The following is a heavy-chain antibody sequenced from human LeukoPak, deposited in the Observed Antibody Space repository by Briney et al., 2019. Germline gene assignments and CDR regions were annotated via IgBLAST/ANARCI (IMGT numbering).Heavy chain of an antibody. J-gene: IGHJ4*02. D-gene: IGHD3-10*01. V-gene: IGHV4-59*12. CDR2: IHNDGST. Sequence: PSETLSLTCTFSGGSISPSFWSWIRQPPEKGLEWIGYIHNDGSTNYNPSLKSRVTISVDTSKNQFSLKLSSVTAADTAVYYCARGRAPRGVWGQGTLVTVSS. CDR3: ARGRAPRGV. CDR1: GGSISPSF.